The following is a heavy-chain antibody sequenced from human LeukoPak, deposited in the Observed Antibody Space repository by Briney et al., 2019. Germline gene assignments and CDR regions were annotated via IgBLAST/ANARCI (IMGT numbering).Heavy chain of an antibody. CDR2: IYYSGNT. CDR3: ARVEGYGSGTYWFDP. Sequence: PSETLSLTCTVSGGSISNDHYYWSWIRQPPGKDLEWIGFIYYSGNTFYNPSLKTRVIISVDTSKNQFSLNLTSVTAADTAVYYCARVEGYGSGTYWFDPWGQGTLVTVSS. V-gene: IGHV4-30-4*01. J-gene: IGHJ5*02. CDR1: GGSISNDHYY. D-gene: IGHD3-10*01.